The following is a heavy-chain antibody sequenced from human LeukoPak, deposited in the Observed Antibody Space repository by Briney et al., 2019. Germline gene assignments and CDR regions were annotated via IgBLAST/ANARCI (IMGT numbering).Heavy chain of an antibody. CDR2: INPNSGGT. CDR3: ARGSLWFGESDKYYFDY. Sequence: ASVKVSCKASGYTFTGYYMHWVRQAPGQGLEWMGWINPNSGGTNYAQKFQGRVTMTRDTSISTAYMELSRLRSDDTAVYYCARGSLWFGESDKYYFDYWGRGTLVTVSS. J-gene: IGHJ4*02. V-gene: IGHV1-2*02. D-gene: IGHD3-10*01. CDR1: GYTFTGYY.